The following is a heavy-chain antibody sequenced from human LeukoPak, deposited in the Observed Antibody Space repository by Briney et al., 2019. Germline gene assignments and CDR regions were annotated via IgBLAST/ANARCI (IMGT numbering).Heavy chain of an antibody. V-gene: IGHV3-74*01. J-gene: IGHJ3*02. D-gene: IGHD3-3*01. CDR1: GFTFSSYW. CDR2: INSDGSST. CDR3: AREYYDFWSGPMGAFDI. Sequence: PGGSLRLSCTASGFTFSSYWMHWVRQAPGKGLVWVSRINSDGSSTSYADSVKGRFTISRDNAKNTLYLQMNSLRAEDTAVYYCAREYYDFWSGPMGAFDIWGQGTMVTVSS.